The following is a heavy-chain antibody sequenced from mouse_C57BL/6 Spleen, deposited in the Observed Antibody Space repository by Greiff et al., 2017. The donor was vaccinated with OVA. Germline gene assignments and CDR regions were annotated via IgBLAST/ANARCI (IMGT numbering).Heavy chain of an antibody. J-gene: IGHJ4*01. CDR2: IHPSDSDT. Sequence: VKLQQPGAELVKPGASVKVSCKASGYTFTSYWMHWVKQRPGQGLEWIGRIHPSDSDTNYNQKFKGKATLTVDKSSSTAYMQLSSLTSEDSAVYYCAMLYDGYYVYYAMDYWGQGTSGTVSA. V-gene: IGHV1-74*01. CDR1: GYTFTSYW. D-gene: IGHD2-3*01. CDR3: AMLYDGYYVYYAMDY.